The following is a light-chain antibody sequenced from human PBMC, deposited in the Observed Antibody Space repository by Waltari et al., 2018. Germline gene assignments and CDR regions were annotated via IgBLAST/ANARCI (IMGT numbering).Light chain of an antibody. CDR3: GADHGSGNTFVPV. J-gene: IGLJ3*02. Sequence: QPLLTQPPSASASLGASVTSTCTLRRGSNHFKGDWYQQRHGQGTRLLMRVGPGGIVGSKGDGLPDRSSVWGSGLNRYLTSKKIQEEDESDYHCGADHGSGNTFVPVFGGGTKLTVL. CDR1: RGSNHFK. V-gene: IGLV9-49*01. CDR2: VGPGGIVG.